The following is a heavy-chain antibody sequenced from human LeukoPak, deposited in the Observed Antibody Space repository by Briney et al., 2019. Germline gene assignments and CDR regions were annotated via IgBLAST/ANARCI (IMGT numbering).Heavy chain of an antibody. V-gene: IGHV4-59*08. J-gene: IGHJ3*01. Sequence: PSETLSLSCTVSGGSMSAYFWSWIRQPPGKGLEWIGCVYNSGDTNYNPSLKSRLTISVDMSKNQFSLRLRSVTAADTAVYYCASQYCGGDCKGPGAFDVWGQGTMVAVSS. CDR3: ASQYCGGDCKGPGAFDV. D-gene: IGHD2-21*02. CDR2: VYNSGDT. CDR1: GGSMSAYF.